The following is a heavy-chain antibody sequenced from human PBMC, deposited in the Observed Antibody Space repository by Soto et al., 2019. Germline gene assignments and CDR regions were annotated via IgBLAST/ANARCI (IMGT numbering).Heavy chain of an antibody. Sequence: GESVKISCEGSGYSFTSYWIGWVRQMPGKGLEWMGIIYPADSDTRYSPSFHGQVTISADKSISTAYLQWSSLKASATAMYYCARHMKYSGSLIDYYYYGIDVWGQGTTYNGSS. J-gene: IGHJ6*02. CDR2: IYPADSDT. CDR3: ARHMKYSGSLIDYYYYGIDV. CDR1: GYSFTSYW. V-gene: IGHV5-51*01. D-gene: IGHD3-10*01.